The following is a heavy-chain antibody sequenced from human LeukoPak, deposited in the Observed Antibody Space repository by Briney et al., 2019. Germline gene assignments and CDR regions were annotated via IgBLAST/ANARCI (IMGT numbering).Heavy chain of an antibody. CDR1: GGSISSYY. D-gene: IGHD6-13*01. V-gene: IGHV4-59*01. CDR2: IYYSGST. CDR3: ARGPSSGIAAAGSSDY. Sequence: PSETLSLTCTVSGGSISSYYWSWIRQPPGKGLEWIGYIYYSGSTNYNPSLKSRVTISVDTSKNQFSLKLSSVTAADTAVYYCARGPSSGIAAAGSSDYWGQGTLVTVSS. J-gene: IGHJ4*02.